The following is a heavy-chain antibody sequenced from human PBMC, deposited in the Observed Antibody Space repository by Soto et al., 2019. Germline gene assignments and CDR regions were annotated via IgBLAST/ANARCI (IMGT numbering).Heavy chain of an antibody. CDR1: GGSFSSSQW. CDR2: IYHSGST. V-gene: IGHV4-4*02. Sequence: QVQLQESGPGLVKPSGTLSLICAVSGGSFSSSQWWSWVRQPPGKGLEWIGEIYHSGSTNYKPSLKSRVSISMDQSKNQFSLRLTSVTAADTAIYYCVRGWGTVTSNYFDRWGQGTLVTVSS. D-gene: IGHD4-17*01. J-gene: IGHJ5*02. CDR3: VRGWGTVTSNYFDR.